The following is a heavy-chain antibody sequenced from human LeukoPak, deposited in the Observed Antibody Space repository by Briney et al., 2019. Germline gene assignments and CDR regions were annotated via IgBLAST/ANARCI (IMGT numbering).Heavy chain of an antibody. CDR2: ISSDGSDI. CDR1: GFTFSSSW. Sequence: GGSLRLSCAVSGFTFSSSWMHWVRQAPGRGLVWVSLISSDGSDIFYADSVKGRFTISRDNSKNMLYLQMNSLRAEDTAVYYCARDNGAATEERSDYWGQGTLVTVSS. CDR3: ARDNGAATEERSDY. D-gene: IGHD2-15*01. J-gene: IGHJ4*02. V-gene: IGHV3-74*01.